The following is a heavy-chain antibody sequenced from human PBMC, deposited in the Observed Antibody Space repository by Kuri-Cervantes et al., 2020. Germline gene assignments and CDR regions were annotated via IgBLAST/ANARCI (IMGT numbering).Heavy chain of an antibody. CDR2: ISYDGSNK. J-gene: IGHJ6*02. Sequence: GESLKISCAASGFTFSSYGMHWVRQAPGKGLEWVAVISYDGSNKYYADSVKGRFTISRDNSKNTLYLQMNSLRAEDTAVYYCANFYCSSTSCFSQGKKHYGMDVWGQGTLVTVSS. D-gene: IGHD2-2*01. CDR1: GFTFSSYG. V-gene: IGHV3-30*18. CDR3: ANFYCSSTSCFSQGKKHYGMDV.